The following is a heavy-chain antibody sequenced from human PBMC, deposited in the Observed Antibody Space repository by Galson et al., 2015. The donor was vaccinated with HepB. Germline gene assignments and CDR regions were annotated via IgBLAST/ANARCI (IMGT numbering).Heavy chain of an antibody. Sequence: PALVKPTQTLTLTCTFSGFSLSTSGMRLRWIRQPPGKALEWLARIDWDDDKFYSTSLKASFTISKDTSKNQVVLTMTNMDPVDTAAYYCARMGPGRFFDYWGQGTLVTVSS. J-gene: IGHJ4*02. CDR3: ARMGPGRFFDY. CDR2: IDWDDDK. CDR1: GFSLSTSGMR. V-gene: IGHV2-70*04.